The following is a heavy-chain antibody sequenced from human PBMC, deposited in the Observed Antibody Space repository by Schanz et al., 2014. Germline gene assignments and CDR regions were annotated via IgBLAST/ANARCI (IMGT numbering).Heavy chain of an antibody. J-gene: IGHJ3*01. CDR3: ARGIPYCSSTSCSGLDAYDV. CDR1: GYSFTTYD. V-gene: IGHV1-8*01. Sequence: QVQLVQSGAEVKKPRASVRVSCKASGYSFTTYDVNWVRQATGQGLEWMGWMNPTTGNRGYAQNFQGRVTMTTDTSTSTAYMELRNVRYDDTAMYYCARGIPYCSSTSCSGLDAYDVWGQGTLVTVSS. CDR2: MNPTTGNR. D-gene: IGHD2-2*01.